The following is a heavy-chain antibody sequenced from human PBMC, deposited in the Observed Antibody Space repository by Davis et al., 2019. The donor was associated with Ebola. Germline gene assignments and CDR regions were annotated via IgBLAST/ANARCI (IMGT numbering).Heavy chain of an antibody. V-gene: IGHV4-34*01. Sequence: SETLSLTCAVYGGSFSGYYWSWIRQPPGKGLEWIGEINHSGSTNYNPSLKSRVTISVDTSKNQFSLKLSSVTAADTAVYYCARGALGVTTRHFDYWDQGTLVTVSS. D-gene: IGHD4-17*01. J-gene: IGHJ4*02. CDR2: INHSGST. CDR1: GGSFSGYY. CDR3: ARGALGVTTRHFDY.